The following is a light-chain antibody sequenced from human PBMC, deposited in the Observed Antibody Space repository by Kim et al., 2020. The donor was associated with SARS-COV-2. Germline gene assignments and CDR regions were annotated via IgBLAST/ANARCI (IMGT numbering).Light chain of an antibody. J-gene: IGLJ3*02. V-gene: IGLV10-54*01. CDR3: SAWDSSLSAWV. CDR2: TNN. CDR1: SNDVGNQG. Sequence: TANLTCTRTSNDVGNQGATWLQQHHGHPPKLLSSTNNNRPSGISERFSASRSGDTASLTFTALQPEDEPDYYCSAWDSSLSAWVFGGGTQLTFL.